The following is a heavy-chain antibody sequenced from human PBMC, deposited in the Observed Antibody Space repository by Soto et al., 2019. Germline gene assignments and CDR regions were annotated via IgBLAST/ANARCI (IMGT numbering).Heavy chain of an antibody. Sequence: SETLSLTCAVYGGSFSGYYWSWIRQPPGKGLEWIGEINHSGSTNYNPSLKSRVTISVDTSKNQFSLKLSSVTAADTAVYYCARGAAAAGTASYTEYFQHWGQGTLVTVSS. V-gene: IGHV4-34*01. CDR2: INHSGST. CDR1: GGSFSGYY. CDR3: ARGAAAAGTASYTEYFQH. J-gene: IGHJ1*01. D-gene: IGHD6-13*01.